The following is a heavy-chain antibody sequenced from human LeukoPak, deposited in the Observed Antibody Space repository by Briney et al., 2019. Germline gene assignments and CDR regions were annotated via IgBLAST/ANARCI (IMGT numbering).Heavy chain of an antibody. CDR3: AWRKTAGSSPGG. D-gene: IGHD1-14*01. CDR1: GGSVSSADYY. J-gene: IGHJ4*02. CDR2: INHSGST. Sequence: SETLSLTCTVSGGSVSSADYYWSWIRQPPGKGLEWIGEINHSGSTNYNPSLKSRVTISVDTSKNQFSLKLSSVTAADTAVYYCAWRKTAGSSPGGWGQGTLVTVSS. V-gene: IGHV4-34*01.